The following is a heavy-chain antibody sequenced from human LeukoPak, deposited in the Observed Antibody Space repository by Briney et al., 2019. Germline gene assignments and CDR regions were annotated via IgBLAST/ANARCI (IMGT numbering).Heavy chain of an antibody. CDR1: GFTFSSYE. V-gene: IGHV3-48*03. D-gene: IGHD3-10*02. CDR3: AELGITMIGGV. Sequence: GGSLRLSCAASGFTFSSYEMYISSSGSTICYADSVKGRFTISRDNAKNSLYLQMNSLRAEDTAVYYCAELGITMIGGVWGKGTTVTISS. CDR2: ISSSGSTI. J-gene: IGHJ6*04.